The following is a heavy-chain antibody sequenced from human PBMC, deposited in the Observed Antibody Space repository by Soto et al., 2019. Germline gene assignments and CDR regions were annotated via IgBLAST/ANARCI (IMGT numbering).Heavy chain of an antibody. CDR2: ISAAGDP. V-gene: IGHV3-13*05. CDR3: ARTDRDFYGLDV. Sequence: EVQLMESGGGLVQPGGSLRLSCEASGFTFRNYDMHWVRQGTGKGLEWVSGISAAGDPDYADSVEGRFTISRENAQNSFFLQMNSLRGGDTAVYYCARTDRDFYGLDVWGQGTTVIVSS. CDR1: GFTFRNYD. J-gene: IGHJ6*02.